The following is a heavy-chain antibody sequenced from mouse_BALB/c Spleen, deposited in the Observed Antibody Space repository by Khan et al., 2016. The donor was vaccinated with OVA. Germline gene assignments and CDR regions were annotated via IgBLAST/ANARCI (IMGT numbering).Heavy chain of an antibody. Sequence: QVQLKESGPGLVQPSQSLSITCTVSGFLLTTYGVHWVRQSPGKGLEWLGVIWSGGSTDYNAAFISRLSISKDSSKSQVFFKMNSLQVNDTAIYYCARNYDYDEGLAYGGQGTLVTVSA. CDR3: ARNYDYDEGLAY. J-gene: IGHJ3*01. V-gene: IGHV2-2*02. CDR1: GFLLTTYG. CDR2: IWSGGST. D-gene: IGHD2-4*01.